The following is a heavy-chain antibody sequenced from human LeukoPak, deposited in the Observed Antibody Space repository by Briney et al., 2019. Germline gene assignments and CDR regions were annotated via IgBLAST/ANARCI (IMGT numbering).Heavy chain of an antibody. V-gene: IGHV3-66*04. CDR2: IQSGGGT. Sequence: GGSLRLSCAASGFTVSSNYMTWVRQAPGKGLEWVSVIQSGGGTYYADSVRGRFTISRDNSKNTLYLHMNSLRAEDTAVYYCAKRGAEVGVSVAPGDYWGQGTLVTVSS. CDR3: AKRGAEVGVSVAPGDY. J-gene: IGHJ4*02. D-gene: IGHD1-26*01. CDR1: GFTVSSNY.